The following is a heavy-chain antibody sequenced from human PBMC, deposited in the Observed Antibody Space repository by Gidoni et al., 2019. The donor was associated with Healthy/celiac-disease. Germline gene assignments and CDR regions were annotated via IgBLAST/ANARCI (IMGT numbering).Heavy chain of an antibody. CDR1: GFTSSSSS. V-gene: IGHV3-21*01. CDR2: ISSSSSYI. CDR3: ARDRVATMGSYWYFDL. J-gene: IGHJ2*01. D-gene: IGHD5-12*01. Sequence: EVQLVESGGGVVKLGGYLRLSCAASGFTSSSSSMNWVRQAPGKGLEWVSSISSSSSYIYYADSVKGRFTISRDNAKNSLYLQMNSLRAEDTAVYYCARDRVATMGSYWYFDLWGRGTLVTVSS.